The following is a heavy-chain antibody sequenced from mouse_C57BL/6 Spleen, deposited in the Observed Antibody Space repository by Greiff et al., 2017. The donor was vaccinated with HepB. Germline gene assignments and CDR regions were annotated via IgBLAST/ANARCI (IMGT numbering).Heavy chain of an antibody. V-gene: IGHV14-2*01. D-gene: IGHD1-1*01. CDR2: IDPEDGET. CDR3: ASPITTVVAHFDY. Sequence: VQLKESGAELVKPGASVKLSCTASGFNIKDYYMHWVKQRTEQGLEWIGRIDPEDGETKYAPKFQGKATITADTSSNTAYLQLSSLTSEDTAVYYGASPITTVVAHFDYWGQGTTLTVSS. J-gene: IGHJ2*01. CDR1: GFNIKDYY.